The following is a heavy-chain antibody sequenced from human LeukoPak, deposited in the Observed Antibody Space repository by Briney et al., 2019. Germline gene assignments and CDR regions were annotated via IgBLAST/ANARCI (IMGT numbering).Heavy chain of an antibody. D-gene: IGHD3-22*01. V-gene: IGHV1-2*02. J-gene: IGHJ4*02. CDR3: ARRIDGGSSGYYF. CDR2: ISPNGGGT. Sequence: EASVKVSCKASGYTLADYYMYWVRQAPGQGLEWMGWISPNGGGTKYAQKFQGRVTMTRDTSISTVYMELNRLRSDDTAVYYCARRIDGGSSGYYFWGQGTLVTVSS. CDR1: GYTLADYY.